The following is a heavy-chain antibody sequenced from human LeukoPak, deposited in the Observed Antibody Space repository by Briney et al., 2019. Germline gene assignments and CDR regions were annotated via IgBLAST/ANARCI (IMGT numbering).Heavy chain of an antibody. V-gene: IGHV1-46*01. CDR2: INTSGGST. Sequence: GASVKVSCKASGYTFTTYYLHWVRQAPGQGLEWMGIINTSGGSTFYAQKFQGRVTMTRSTSISTAYMELSSLRSEDTAVYYCARGQRGWEPDYWGQGTLVTVSS. D-gene: IGHD1-26*01. J-gene: IGHJ4*02. CDR3: ARGQRGWEPDY. CDR1: GYTFTTYY.